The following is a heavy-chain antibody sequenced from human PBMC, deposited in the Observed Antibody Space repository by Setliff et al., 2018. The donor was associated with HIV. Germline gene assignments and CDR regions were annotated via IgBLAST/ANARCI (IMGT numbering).Heavy chain of an antibody. J-gene: IGHJ6*03. CDR2: IYYSGRT. CDR1: RGSISSTSHY. V-gene: IGHV4-39*07. D-gene: IGHD2-8*01. Sequence: SETLSLTCIVSRGSISSTSHYWGWVRQSPGRRLEWIGSIYYSGRTYYNPSLKSRVTMSVDTSTNQFSLDLTSVTAADTAVYFCAGEIAPAARLPNVGGPPPPGYYHYMDVGGKGTTVTSP. CDR3: AGEIAPAARLPNVGGPPPPGYYHYMDV.